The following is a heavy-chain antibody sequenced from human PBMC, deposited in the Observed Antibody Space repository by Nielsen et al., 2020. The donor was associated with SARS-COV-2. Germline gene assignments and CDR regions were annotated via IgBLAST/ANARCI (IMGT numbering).Heavy chain of an antibody. CDR2: IIPILGIA. D-gene: IGHD3-22*01. V-gene: IGHV1-69*04. J-gene: IGHJ3*02. CDR3: ARAPLDSSGYYDSYDAFDI. Sequence: WVRQAPGQGLEWMGRIIPILGIANYAQKFQGRVTITADKSTSTAYMELSRLRSDDTAVYYCARAPLDSSGYYDSYDAFDIWGQGTMVTVSS.